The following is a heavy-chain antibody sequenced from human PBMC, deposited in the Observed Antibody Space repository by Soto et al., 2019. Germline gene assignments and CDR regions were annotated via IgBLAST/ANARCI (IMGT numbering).Heavy chain of an antibody. D-gene: IGHD3-10*01. CDR2: MNPNSGNT. CDR3: ARGRRTKTYCYGSGSYRLNHYYYYMDV. CDR1: GYTFTSYD. J-gene: IGHJ6*03. V-gene: IGHV1-8*01. Sequence: GASVKVSCKASGYTFTSYDINWVRQATGQGLEWMGWMNPNSGNTGYAQKFQGRVTMTRNTSISTAYMELSSLRSEDTAVYYCARGRRTKTYCYGSGSYRLNHYYYYMDVWGKGTTVTVSS.